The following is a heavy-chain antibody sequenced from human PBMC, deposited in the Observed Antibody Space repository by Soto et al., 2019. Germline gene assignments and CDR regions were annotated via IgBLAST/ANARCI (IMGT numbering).Heavy chain of an antibody. CDR1: GFTFSSYA. V-gene: IGHV3-23*01. D-gene: IGHD3-10*01. CDR3: AMRVSGCDY. Sequence: EVQVLESGGGLVQPGGSLRLSCAASGFTFSSYAMNWVRQAPGKGLEWVSGINTSGGDTHYADSVQGRFTISRDNSKHTLYLQMNSLRAEDTAVYYCAMRVSGCDYWGQGTLVTVSS. CDR2: INTSGGDT. J-gene: IGHJ4*02.